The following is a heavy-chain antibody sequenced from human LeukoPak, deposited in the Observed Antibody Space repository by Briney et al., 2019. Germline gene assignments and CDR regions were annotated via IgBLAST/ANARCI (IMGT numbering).Heavy chain of an antibody. CDR1: GGSISNYY. CDR2: IYYIGST. J-gene: IGHJ6*03. CDR3: AGDRFNQAYYYMDV. V-gene: IGHV4-59*01. D-gene: IGHD1-14*01. Sequence: SETLSLTCTVSGGSISNYYWSWIRQPPGKGLEWVGYIYYIGSTNYNPSLKSRVTISVDTSKNQFALKLSSVTAADTAVYYCAGDRFNQAYYYMDVWGKGTTVTVSS.